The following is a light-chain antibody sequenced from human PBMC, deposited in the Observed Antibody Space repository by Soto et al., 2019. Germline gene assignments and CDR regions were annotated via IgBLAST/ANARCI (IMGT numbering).Light chain of an antibody. J-gene: IGKJ1*01. CDR1: QSIGRW. Sequence: DIQMTQSPSTLSASVGDTVAVTCRASQSIGRWLAWYQQKPGKAPKLLMFDVSNLESGVPSRFSGSGSGTEFTLTISSVHSDDFATYYCQQYDYSRTFGQGTKVDIK. V-gene: IGKV1-5*01. CDR2: DVS. CDR3: QQYDYSRT.